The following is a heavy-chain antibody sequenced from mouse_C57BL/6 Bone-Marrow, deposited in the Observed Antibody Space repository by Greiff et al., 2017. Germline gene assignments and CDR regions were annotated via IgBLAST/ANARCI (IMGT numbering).Heavy chain of an antibody. D-gene: IGHD1-1*01. V-gene: IGHV1-81*01. CDR1: GYTFTSDG. CDR2: IYPRSGNT. Sequence: VKLMESGAELARPGASVKLSCKASGYTFTSDGLSWVKQSTGQGLEWIGEIYPRSGNTYYNEHSKGKATLTAAKSSSSAYTVLRSLPADTSAAYICASPRYDGSSPFAYWGQGTLVTVSA. CDR3: ASPRYDGSSPFAY. J-gene: IGHJ3*01.